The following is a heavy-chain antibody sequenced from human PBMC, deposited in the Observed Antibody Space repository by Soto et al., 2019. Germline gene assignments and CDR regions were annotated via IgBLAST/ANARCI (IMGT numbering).Heavy chain of an antibody. J-gene: IGHJ4*02. CDR1: GGTFSNYA. D-gene: IGHD2-2*01. CDR2: IIPIFGRT. CDR3: ADLSLGYCITSSCPPDY. Sequence: QVQLVQSGAEVKKPGSSVKVSCKVSGGTFSNYAISWVRQAPGQGLEWMGGIIPIFGRTTYAQKFQGRVAITADESTSTAYVELTRLTSEDTAVYYCADLSLGYCITSSCPPDYWGLGTLVTVAS. V-gene: IGHV1-69*12.